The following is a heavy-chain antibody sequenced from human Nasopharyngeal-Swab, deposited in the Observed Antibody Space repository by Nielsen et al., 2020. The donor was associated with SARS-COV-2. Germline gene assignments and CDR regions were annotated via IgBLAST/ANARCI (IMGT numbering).Heavy chain of an antibody. J-gene: IGHJ4*02. D-gene: IGHD3-16*01. Sequence: WIRQPPGKGLEWVAVISYDGSNKYYADSVKGRFTISRDNSKNTLYLQMNSLRAEDTAVYYCARERREEESRGDQGEYGGQGKIGTVSS. V-gene: IGHV3-30-3*01. CDR3: ARERREEESRGDQGEY. CDR2: ISYDGSNK.